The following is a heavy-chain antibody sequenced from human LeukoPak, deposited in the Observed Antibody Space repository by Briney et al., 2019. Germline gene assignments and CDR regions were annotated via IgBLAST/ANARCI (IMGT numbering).Heavy chain of an antibody. V-gene: IGHV4-59*01. J-gene: IGHJ6*03. CDR3: ARDGQWSSSWSLGYYYYYYMDV. CDR2: IYYSGST. D-gene: IGHD6-13*01. Sequence: SETLSLTCTVSGGSISSYYWSWIRQPPGKGLEWIGYIYYSGSTNYNPSLKSRVTISVDTSKNQFSLKLSSVTAADTAVYYCARDGQWSSSWSLGYYYYYYMDVWGKGTTVTVSS. CDR1: GGSISSYY.